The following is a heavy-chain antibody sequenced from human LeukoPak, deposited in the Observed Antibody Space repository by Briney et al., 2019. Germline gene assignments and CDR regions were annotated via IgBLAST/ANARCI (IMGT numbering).Heavy chain of an antibody. D-gene: IGHD3-22*01. Sequence: PGGSLRLSCAASGFTFSSYGMHWVRQAPGKGLEWVAVISYDGSNKYYADSVKGRFTISRDNSKNTLYLQMNSLRAEDTAVYYCAKGVHDGSGSLDYWGQGTLVTVSS. CDR2: ISYDGSNK. V-gene: IGHV3-30*18. CDR3: AKGVHDGSGSLDY. CDR1: GFTFSSYG. J-gene: IGHJ4*02.